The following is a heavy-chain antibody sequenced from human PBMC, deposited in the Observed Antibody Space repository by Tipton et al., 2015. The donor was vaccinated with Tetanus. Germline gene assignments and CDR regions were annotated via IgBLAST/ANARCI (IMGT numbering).Heavy chain of an antibody. Sequence: TLSLTCAVYGGSINPYYWSWIRQPPGKGLEWIGNVYSSGSTYYNPSLKGRVTISVDTSTTQFSLRLNSVTAADTAVYYCARDRGLTTGGGIGMDVWGQGTTVTVSS. J-gene: IGHJ6*02. CDR3: ARDRGLTTGGGIGMDV. CDR2: VYSSGST. CDR1: GGSINPYY. V-gene: IGHV4-59*01. D-gene: IGHD4-17*01.